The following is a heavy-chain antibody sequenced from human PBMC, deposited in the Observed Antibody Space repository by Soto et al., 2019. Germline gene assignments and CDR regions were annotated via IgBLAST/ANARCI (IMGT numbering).Heavy chain of an antibody. CDR2: INPNSGGT. CDR1: GYTFTGYY. V-gene: IGHV1-2*04. J-gene: IGHJ3*02. Sequence: RASVKVSCKASGYTFTGYYMHWVRQAPGQGLEWMGWINPNSGGTNYAQKFQGWVTMTRDTSISTAYMELSRLRSDDTAVYYCARDRPVAAAGPLWEHAFEIWGQGTMVTVSS. D-gene: IGHD6-13*01. CDR3: ARDRPVAAAGPLWEHAFEI.